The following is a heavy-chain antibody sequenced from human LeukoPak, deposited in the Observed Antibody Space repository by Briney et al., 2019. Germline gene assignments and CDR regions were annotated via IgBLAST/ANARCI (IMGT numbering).Heavy chain of an antibody. V-gene: IGHV3-23*01. CDR1: GFTFNSYA. Sequence: GGSLRLSCAASGFTFNSYAMNWVRQAPGKGLEWVSLISWSGYSKDYADSVKGRFPISRDNSKNTLFLQMNGLGADDTALYYCARSGFSSDDSACFYSYMDVWGKGTTVTVSS. CDR2: ISWSGYSK. D-gene: IGHD3-16*01. J-gene: IGHJ6*03. CDR3: ARSGFSSDDSACFYSYMDV.